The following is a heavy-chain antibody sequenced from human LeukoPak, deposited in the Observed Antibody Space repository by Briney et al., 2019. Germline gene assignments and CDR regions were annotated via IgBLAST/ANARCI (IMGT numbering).Heavy chain of an antibody. CDR1: GFTFSSYG. V-gene: IGHV3-23*01. D-gene: IGHD6-19*01. J-gene: IGHJ3*02. Sequence: PGGSLRLSCAASGFTFSSYGMSWVRQAPGKGLEWVSAISGSGGSTYYADSVKGRFTISRDNSKNTLYLQMNSLRAEDTAVYYCAKRGPRQVAGTGNAFDIWGQGTMVTVSS. CDR3: AKRGPRQVAGTGNAFDI. CDR2: ISGSGGST.